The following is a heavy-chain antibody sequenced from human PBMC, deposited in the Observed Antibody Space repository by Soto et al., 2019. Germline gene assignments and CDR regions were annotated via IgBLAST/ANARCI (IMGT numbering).Heavy chain of an antibody. D-gene: IGHD3-3*01. CDR1: GGSFSCYY. CDR2: INHSGST. Sequence: SETLSLTCAVYGGSFSCYYWSWIRQPPGKGLEWIGEINHSGSTNYNPSLKSRVTISVDTSKNQFSLKLSSVTAADTAVYYCARVYGRGFLRPTNWFDPWGQGTLVTVSS. J-gene: IGHJ5*02. V-gene: IGHV4-34*01. CDR3: ARVYGRGFLRPTNWFDP.